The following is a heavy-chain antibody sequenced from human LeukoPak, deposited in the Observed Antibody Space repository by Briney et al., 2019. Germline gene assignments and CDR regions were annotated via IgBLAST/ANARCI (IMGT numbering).Heavy chain of an antibody. V-gene: IGHV3-21*01. CDR1: GFTFSRYS. J-gene: IGHJ6*02. CDR3: ARSMAQGDYYYYGMDV. D-gene: IGHD2/OR15-2a*01. Sequence: GGSLRLSCAASGFTFSRYSMNWVRQAPGKGLEWVSSISSSSSHIYYADSVKGRFTISRDNAKNSLYLQMNSLRAEDTAVYYCARSMAQGDYYYYGMDVWGQGTTVTVSS. CDR2: ISSSSSHI.